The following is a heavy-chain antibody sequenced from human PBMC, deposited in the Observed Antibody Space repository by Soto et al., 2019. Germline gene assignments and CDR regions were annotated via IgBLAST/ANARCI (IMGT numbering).Heavy chain of an antibody. D-gene: IGHD4-17*01. CDR3: VRGHTTVTTVRYFDY. V-gene: IGHV4-34*01. Sequence: QVQLQQWGAGLLRPSETLSLTCAVYGGSFSGYYWSWIRQPPGKGLEWIGEINRSGSTNYNPSLKYRVTIPVDTSMNQFSLTLSSVTAAGAAVYYCVRGHTTVTTVRYFDYWGQGTLVTVSS. J-gene: IGHJ4*02. CDR1: GGSFSGYY. CDR2: INRSGST.